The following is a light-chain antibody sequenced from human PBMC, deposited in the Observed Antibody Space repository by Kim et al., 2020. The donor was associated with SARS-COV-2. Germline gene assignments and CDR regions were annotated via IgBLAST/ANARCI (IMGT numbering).Light chain of an antibody. CDR1: QCLLNSDGNTY. CDR2: QVS. V-gene: IGKV2-24*01. J-gene: IGKJ1*01. Sequence: PASIACTSRQCLLNSDGNTYLSWLHQRPGQPPRLLIYQVSIRFSGVPERFSGSGAGTYFTLRISRVEAEDVGVYYCMQATQFPWTFGQGTKVDIK. CDR3: MQATQFPWT.